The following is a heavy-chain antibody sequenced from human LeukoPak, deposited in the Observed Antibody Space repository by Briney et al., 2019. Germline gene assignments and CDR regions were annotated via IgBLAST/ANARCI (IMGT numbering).Heavy chain of an antibody. D-gene: IGHD6-19*01. CDR3: ARDRGYSSGWYDDY. V-gene: IGHV1-2*06. CDR2: INPNSGGT. CDR1: GYTFTGYY. Sequence: GASVKVSCKASGYTFTGYYMHWVRQVPGQGLEWMGRINPNSGGTNYAQKFQGRVTMTRDTSISTAYMELSRLRSDDTAVYYCARDRGYSSGWYDDYWGQGTLVTVSS. J-gene: IGHJ4*02.